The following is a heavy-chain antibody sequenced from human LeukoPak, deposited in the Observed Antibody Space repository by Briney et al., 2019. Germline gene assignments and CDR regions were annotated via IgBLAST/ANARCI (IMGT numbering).Heavy chain of an antibody. V-gene: IGHV3-30*03. CDR3: ARELSQIVWGGLDY. CDR1: GFTFSMYW. CDR2: IQNDASTE. Sequence: GGSLRLSCAASGFTFSMYWMSWVRQAPGKGLEWVAVIQNDASTENFADSVKGRFTISRDNSKNTVFLQMNSLRVEDTAVYYCARELSQIVWGGLDYGGQGTLVSVSS. J-gene: IGHJ4*02. D-gene: IGHD2-21*01.